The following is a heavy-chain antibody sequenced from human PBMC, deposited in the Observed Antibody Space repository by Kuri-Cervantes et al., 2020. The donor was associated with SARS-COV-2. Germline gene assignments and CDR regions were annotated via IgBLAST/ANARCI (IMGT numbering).Heavy chain of an antibody. CDR1: GGSISSSSYY. V-gene: IGHV4-39*07. CDR2: IYHSGST. D-gene: IGHD3-3*01. CDR3: ARTLRFLEWFFDY. J-gene: IGHJ4*02. Sequence: SETLSLTCTVSGGSISSSSYYWGWIRQPPGKGLEWIGSIYHSGSTYYNPSLKSRVTISVDTSKNQFSLKLSSVTAADTAVYYCARTLRFLEWFFDYWGQGTLVTVSS.